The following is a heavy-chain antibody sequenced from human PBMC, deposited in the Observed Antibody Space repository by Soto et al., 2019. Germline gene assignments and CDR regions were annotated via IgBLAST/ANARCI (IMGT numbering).Heavy chain of an antibody. V-gene: IGHV1-18*04. Sequence: ASVKVSCKASGYAFSDNGVSWVRQAPGQGLEWMGWISTYTGKTKYAQKFQDRVTLTTDTSTSTAYMDLRSLRPDDTAVYYCARAYDSSGYTPHYYYYGMDVWGQGTTVTVSS. J-gene: IGHJ6*02. CDR2: ISTYTGKT. CDR3: ARAYDSSGYTPHYYYYGMDV. D-gene: IGHD3-22*01. CDR1: GYAFSDNG.